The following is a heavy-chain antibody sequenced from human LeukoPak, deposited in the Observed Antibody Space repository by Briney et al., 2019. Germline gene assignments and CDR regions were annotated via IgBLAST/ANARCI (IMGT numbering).Heavy chain of an antibody. Sequence: SETLSLTCAVYGGSSSGYYWSWIRQPPGKGLEWIGEINHSGSTNYNPSLKSRVTISVDTSKNQFSLKLSSVTAADTAVYYCARQGSGGSWFYYYYYMDVWGKGTTVTISS. J-gene: IGHJ6*03. CDR2: INHSGST. CDR3: ARQGSGGSWFYYYYYMDV. V-gene: IGHV4-34*01. D-gene: IGHD2-15*01. CDR1: GGSSSGYY.